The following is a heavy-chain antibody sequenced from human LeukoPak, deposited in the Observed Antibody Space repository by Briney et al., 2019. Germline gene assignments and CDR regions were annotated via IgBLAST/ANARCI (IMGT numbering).Heavy chain of an antibody. J-gene: IGHJ4*02. V-gene: IGHV4-59*01. D-gene: IGHD2-15*01. CDR1: GGSISGYY. CDR2: ISYSGST. CDR3: ARTAGGYSRYYFDY. Sequence: SETLSLTCTVSGGSISGYYWSWIRQPPGKGLEWIGYISYSGSTNYNPSLKSRVTMSVDTSKNQFSLRLRSVTAADTAIYFCARTAGGYSRYYFDYWGQGTLVTVSS.